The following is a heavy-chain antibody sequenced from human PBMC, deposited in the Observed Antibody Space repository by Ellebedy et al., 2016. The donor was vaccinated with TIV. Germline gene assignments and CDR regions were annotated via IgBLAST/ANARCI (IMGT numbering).Heavy chain of an antibody. J-gene: IGHJ1*01. D-gene: IGHD3-16*01. V-gene: IGHV5-51*01. CDR2: IYPGDSDT. CDR1: GYSFTSYW. CDR3: ARGAGGSRSTEYFQH. Sequence: GESLKISCKGSGYSFTSYWIGWVRQMPGKGLEWMGLIYPGDSDTRYSPSFQGQVTISADKSISTAYLQWSSLKAPDTAMYYCARGAGGSRSTEYFQHWGQGTLVTVSS.